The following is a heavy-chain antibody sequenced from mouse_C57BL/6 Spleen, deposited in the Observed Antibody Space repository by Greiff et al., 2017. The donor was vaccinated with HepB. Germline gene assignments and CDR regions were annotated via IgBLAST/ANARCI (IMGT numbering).Heavy chain of an antibody. CDR2: IDPENGDT. J-gene: IGHJ1*03. CDR1: GFNIKDDY. CDR3: TILTGDWYFDV. D-gene: IGHD4-1*01. V-gene: IGHV14-4*01. Sequence: EVKLMESGAELVRPGASVKLSCTASGFNIKDDYMHWVKQRPEQGLEWIGWIDPENGDTEYASKFQGKATITADTSSNTAYLQLSSLTSEDTAVYYCTILTGDWYFDVWGTGTTVTVSS.